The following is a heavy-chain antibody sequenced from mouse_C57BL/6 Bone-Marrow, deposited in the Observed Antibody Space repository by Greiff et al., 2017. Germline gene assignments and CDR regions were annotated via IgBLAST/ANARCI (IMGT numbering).Heavy chain of an antibody. CDR2: IHPSDSDT. V-gene: IGHV1-74*01. CDR1: GYTFTSYW. J-gene: IGHJ2*01. D-gene: IGHD1-1*01. CDR3: AIKGPTEVAYFGY. Sequence: QVQLQQPGAELVKPGASVKVSCKASGYTFTSYWMHWVKQRPGQGLEWIGRIHPSDSDTNYNQKFKGKATLTVDNSSSTAYMPLSSLTSEDSAVYYWAIKGPTEVAYFGYWGQGTTLTVSS.